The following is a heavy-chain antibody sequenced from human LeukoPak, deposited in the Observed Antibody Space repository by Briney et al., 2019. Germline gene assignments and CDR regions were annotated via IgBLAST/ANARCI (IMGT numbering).Heavy chain of an antibody. D-gene: IGHD2-2*01. J-gene: IGHJ4*02. Sequence: SVKVSCKASGGTFSSYAISWVRQAPGQGLEWMGRSIPIFGTANYAQKFQGRVTITADKSTSTAYMELSSLRSEDTAVYYCARVLRLGYCSSTSCYAPFDYWGQGTLVTVSS. V-gene: IGHV1-69*06. CDR1: GGTFSSYA. CDR2: SIPIFGTA. CDR3: ARVLRLGYCSSTSCYAPFDY.